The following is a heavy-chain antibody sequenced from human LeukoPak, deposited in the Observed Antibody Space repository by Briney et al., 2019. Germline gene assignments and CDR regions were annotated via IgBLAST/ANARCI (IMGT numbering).Heavy chain of an antibody. J-gene: IGHJ4*02. D-gene: IGHD1-26*01. V-gene: IGHV4-61*01. CDR1: GGSVSSGSYY. Sequence: SETLSLTCTVSGGSVSSGSYYWSWIRQPPGKGLEWIGYIYYSGSTNYNPSLKSRVTISVDTSKNQFSLKLSSVTAADTAVYYCARGGLGATLDYWGQGTLVTVSS. CDR3: ARGGLGATLDY. CDR2: IYYSGST.